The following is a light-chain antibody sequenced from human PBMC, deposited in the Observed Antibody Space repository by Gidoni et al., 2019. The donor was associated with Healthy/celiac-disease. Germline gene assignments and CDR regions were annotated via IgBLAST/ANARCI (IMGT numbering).Light chain of an antibody. Sequence: QTVVTQEPSLTVSPGGTVTLTCASSTGAVTSGYYPNWFQQKPGQAPRALIYSTSNKPSKQSNNKYAASSYLSLTPEQWKSHRSKAALTLSGVQPEDEAEYYCLLYYGGAQPWVFGTGTKVTVL. CDR2: STS. V-gene: IGLV7-43*01. J-gene: IGLJ1*01. CDR1: TGAVTSGYY. CDR3: LLYYGGAQPWV.